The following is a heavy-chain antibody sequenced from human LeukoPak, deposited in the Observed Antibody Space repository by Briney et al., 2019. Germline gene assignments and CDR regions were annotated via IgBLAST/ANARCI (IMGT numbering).Heavy chain of an antibody. CDR3: ARGYHVSGYDWFDY. CDR1: GGSISSYY. CDR2: IYYSGST. J-gene: IGHJ4*02. V-gene: IGHV4-59*01. Sequence: SETLSLTCTVSGGSISSYYWSWIRQPPGKGLEWIGYIYYSGSTNYNPSLKSRVTISVDTSKNQFSLKLSSVTAADTAVYYCARGYHVSGYDWFDYSGQGTLVTVSS. D-gene: IGHD5-12*01.